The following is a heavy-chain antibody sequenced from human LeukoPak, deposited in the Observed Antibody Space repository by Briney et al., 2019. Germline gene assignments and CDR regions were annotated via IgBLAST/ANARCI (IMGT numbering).Heavy chain of an antibody. CDR1: GNRFTTYW. J-gene: IGHJ3*02. CDR2: TYLGGSDT. D-gene: IGHD3-22*01. V-gene: IGHV5-51*01. Sequence: LGESLKISCKGSGNRFTTYWIGWVRQMSGKGLEWMGITYLGGSDTRYSPSFQGQVPISADKSTSTAYLHWSSLKASDTAMYYCVRPASSGYSPDVFATWGQGTLVTVSS. CDR3: VRPASSGYSPDVFAT.